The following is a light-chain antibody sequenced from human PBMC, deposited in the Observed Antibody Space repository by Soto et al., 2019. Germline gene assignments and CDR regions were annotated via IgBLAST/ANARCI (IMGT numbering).Light chain of an antibody. J-gene: IGKJ1*01. CDR2: GAS. CDR1: QTVTSNY. CDR3: QQYAGSPST. V-gene: IGKV3-20*01. Sequence: EIVLTQSPGTLSLSPGERATLSCRASQTVTSNYLAWYQRKPGQAPRLLIYGASSRATDIPDRFSGSGSGTDFTLTITRLEQEDFAVDFCQQYAGSPSTFGQGTQVEI.